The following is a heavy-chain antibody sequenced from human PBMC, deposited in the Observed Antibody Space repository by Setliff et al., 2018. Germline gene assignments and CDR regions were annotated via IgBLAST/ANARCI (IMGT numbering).Heavy chain of an antibody. CDR3: ARGGESGSWLRHFDY. V-gene: IGHV1-46*01. D-gene: IGHD2-15*01. Sequence: GASVKVSCKASGYTFTSYYMHWVRQAPGQGLEWMGIINPSGGSTSYAQKFQGRVTITTDESTSTAYMELSSLRSEDTAVYYCARGGESGSWLRHFDYWGQGTLVTVSS. CDR2: INPSGGST. J-gene: IGHJ4*02. CDR1: GYTFTSYY.